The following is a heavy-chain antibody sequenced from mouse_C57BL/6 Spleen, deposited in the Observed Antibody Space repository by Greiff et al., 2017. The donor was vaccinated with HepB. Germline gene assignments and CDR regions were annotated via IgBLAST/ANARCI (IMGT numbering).Heavy chain of an antibody. CDR3: ARALYYSNYYFDY. CDR2: IDPSDSYT. CDR1: GYTFTSYW. D-gene: IGHD2-5*01. Sequence: VQLQQPGAELVKPGASVKLSCKASGYTFTSYWMQWVKQRPGQGLEWIGEIDPSDSYTNYNQKFKGKATLTVDTSSSTAYMQLSSLTSEDSAVYYCARALYYSNYYFDYWGQGTTLTVSS. V-gene: IGHV1-50*01. J-gene: IGHJ2*01.